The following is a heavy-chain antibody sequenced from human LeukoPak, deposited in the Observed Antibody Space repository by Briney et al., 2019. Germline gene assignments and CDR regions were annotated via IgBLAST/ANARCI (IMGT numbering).Heavy chain of an antibody. Sequence: VASLKVSCKAAGYTFAGYYVRWGRQELGRGLGWMGIIYPNTGDRLYAPNFRGSGTLSREISTLTGCMDLCSVRAEATAVSYTVRELEFRTSGGPFPFAYWGQGTLVTVSS. CDR1: GYTFAGYY. V-gene: IGHV1-46*03. D-gene: IGHD3-3*02. J-gene: IGHJ4*02. CDR3: VRELEFRTSGGPFPFAY. CDR2: IYPNTGDR.